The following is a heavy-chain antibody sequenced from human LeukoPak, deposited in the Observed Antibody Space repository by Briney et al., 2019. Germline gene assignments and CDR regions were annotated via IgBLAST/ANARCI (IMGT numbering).Heavy chain of an antibody. Sequence: PGGSLRLSCAASGFTFSSYNMSWVRQAPGKGLEWVSVISGSGGSTYYADSVKGRFTISRDNAKNSLYLQMNSLRDEDTAVYYCARDHSGSYYPPYFDYWGQGTLVTVSS. CDR3: ARDHSGSYYPPYFDY. V-gene: IGHV3-23*01. D-gene: IGHD1-26*01. J-gene: IGHJ4*02. CDR1: GFTFSSYN. CDR2: ISGSGGST.